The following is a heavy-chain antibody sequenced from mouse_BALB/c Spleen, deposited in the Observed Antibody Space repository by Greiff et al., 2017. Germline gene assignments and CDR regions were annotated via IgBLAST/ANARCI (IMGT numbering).Heavy chain of an antibody. V-gene: IGHV5-12-2*01. CDR3: ARHDTTAYYFDY. CDR2: ISNGGGST. D-gene: IGHD1-2*01. J-gene: IGHJ2*01. CDR1: GFTFSSYT. Sequence: ESGGGLVQPGGSLKLSCAASGFTFSSYTMSWVRQTPEKRLEWVAYISNGGGSTYYPDTVKGRFTISRDNAKNTLYLQMSSLKSEDTAMYYCARHDTTAYYFDYWGQGTTLTVSS.